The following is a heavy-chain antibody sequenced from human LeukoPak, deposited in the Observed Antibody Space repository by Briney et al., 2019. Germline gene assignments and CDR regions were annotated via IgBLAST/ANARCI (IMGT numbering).Heavy chain of an antibody. Sequence: GGSLRLSCAAFGFTFRNHAMNWVRQTPGKGLEWVSTISGRDHTTYYADSVKGRFTVSGDNSKNTLYLQMNSLRAEDTAVYYCAKGGGFGDYGSYYFDYWGQGTLVTVSS. CDR2: ISGRDHTT. CDR3: AKGGGFGDYGSYYFDY. D-gene: IGHD4-17*01. J-gene: IGHJ4*02. CDR1: GFTFRNHA. V-gene: IGHV3-23*01.